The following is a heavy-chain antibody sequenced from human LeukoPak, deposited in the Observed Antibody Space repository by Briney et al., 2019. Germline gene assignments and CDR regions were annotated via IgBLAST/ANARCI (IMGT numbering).Heavy chain of an antibody. J-gene: IGHJ5*02. CDR2: ISAYNGNT. V-gene: IGHV1-18*01. CDR3: TRDWSCSGGSCYNCFDR. CDR1: GYTFTTYG. Sequence: ASVKVSCKASGYTFTTYGISWVRQAPGQGLEWMGWISAYNGNTNYAQKLQGRVTMTTDTSTSTAYMELRSLRSDDTAVYYCTRDWSCSGGSCYNCFDRWGQGTLVTVSS. D-gene: IGHD2-15*01.